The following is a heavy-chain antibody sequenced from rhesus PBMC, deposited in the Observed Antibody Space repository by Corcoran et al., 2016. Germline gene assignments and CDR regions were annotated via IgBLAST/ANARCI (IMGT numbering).Heavy chain of an antibody. Sequence: QVQLQESGPGLVKPSETLSLTCAVCGYSISSGYYWGWNRVPPGTGLEWIGSFYGSGGSNSLNPSLKSRVTLSVDTSKNQFSLKLSSVTAADTAVYYCARDRVDSWNTAYYFDYWGQGVLVTVSS. CDR1: GYSISSGYY. J-gene: IGHJ4*01. D-gene: IGHD1-1*01. V-gene: IGHV4S14*01. CDR2: FYGSGGSN. CDR3: ARDRVDSWNTAYYFDY.